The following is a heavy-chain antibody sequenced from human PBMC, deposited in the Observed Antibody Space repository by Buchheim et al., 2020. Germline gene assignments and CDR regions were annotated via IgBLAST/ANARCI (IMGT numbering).Heavy chain of an antibody. J-gene: IGHJ4*02. CDR3: ARGEQDYVWESYRLDY. D-gene: IGHD3-16*02. V-gene: IGHV4-30-2*01. CDR1: GGSISSGAYS. CDR2: IYHSGST. Sequence: QLQLQEPGSGLVKPSQTLSLTCAVSGGSISSGAYSWSWIRQPPGKGLEWIGYIYHSGSTYYNPSLKSRVTISVDRSKDQFSLKLSSVTAADTAVYYCARGEQDYVWESYRLDYWGQGTL.